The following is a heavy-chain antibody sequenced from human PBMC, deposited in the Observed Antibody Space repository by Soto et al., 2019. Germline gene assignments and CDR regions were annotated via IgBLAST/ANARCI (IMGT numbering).Heavy chain of an antibody. D-gene: IGHD2-15*01. V-gene: IGHV3-30*18. CDR3: AKGYSKAYFDF. CDR2: ILYDGSNK. Sequence: QVQLVESGGGVVQPGRSLRLSGAASGFTFSSYGMHWVRQAPGKGLEWVAVILYDGSNKYYADSVKGRFTISRDNTKNTLYLQMNSLRVEDTAVYYCAKGYSKAYFDFWGQGTLVTVSS. J-gene: IGHJ4*02. CDR1: GFTFSSYG.